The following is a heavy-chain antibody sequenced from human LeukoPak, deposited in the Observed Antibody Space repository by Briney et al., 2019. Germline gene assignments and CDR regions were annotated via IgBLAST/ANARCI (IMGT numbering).Heavy chain of an antibody. CDR2: IYYSGST. Sequence: SETLSLTYTVSGGSISSYYWSWIRQPPGKGLEWIGYIYYSGSTNYNPSLKSRVTISVDTSKNQFSLKLSSVTAADTAVYYCARGTSSGVAPYYYYYYMDVWGKGTTVTVSS. CDR3: ARGTSSGVAPYYYYYYMDV. D-gene: IGHD3-10*01. J-gene: IGHJ6*03. CDR1: GGSISSYY. V-gene: IGHV4-59*01.